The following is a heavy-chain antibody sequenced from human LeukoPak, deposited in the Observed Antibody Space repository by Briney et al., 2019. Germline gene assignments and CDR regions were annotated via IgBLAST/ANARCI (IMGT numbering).Heavy chain of an antibody. J-gene: IGHJ4*02. CDR1: GFTFSSYG. CDR3: AKDLPSVMTTVTTGIFDY. Sequence: PGRSLRLSCAASGFTFSSYGMHWVRQAPGKGLEWVAVISYDGSNKYYADSVKGRFTISRDNSKNTLYLQMNSLRAEDTAVYYCAKDLPSVMTTVTTGIFDYWGQGTLVTVSS. CDR2: ISYDGSNK. V-gene: IGHV3-30*18. D-gene: IGHD4-17*01.